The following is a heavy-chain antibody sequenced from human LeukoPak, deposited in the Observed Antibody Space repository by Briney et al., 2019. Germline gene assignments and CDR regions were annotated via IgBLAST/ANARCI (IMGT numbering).Heavy chain of an antibody. CDR3: ARIRALYGSGSGVYPMVQKGGGFDY. J-gene: IGHJ4*02. D-gene: IGHD3-10*01. Sequence: SETLSLTCTVSGGSISSSSYYWSWIRQPPGKGLEWIGEINHSGSTNYNPSLKSRVTISVDTSKNQFSLKLSSVTASDTAVYYCARIRALYGSGSGVYPMVQKGGGFDYWGQGTLVTVSS. CDR2: INHSGST. CDR1: GGSISSSSYY. V-gene: IGHV4-39*07.